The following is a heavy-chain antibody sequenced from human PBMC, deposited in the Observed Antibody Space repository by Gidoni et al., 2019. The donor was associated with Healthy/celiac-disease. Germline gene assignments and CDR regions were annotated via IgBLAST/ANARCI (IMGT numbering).Heavy chain of an antibody. CDR3: ARGSIVLLWFGYFDL. Sequence: QVQLQPWGAGRLKRSETLSLTCAVYGGYLSGYYWSWIRQPPGKGLEWFGEINHSGSPNYNPSLKSRVTISVDTSKNQCSLKLSSVTAADTAVYYCARGSIVLLWFGYFDLWGRGTLVTVSS. J-gene: IGHJ2*01. D-gene: IGHD3-10*01. CDR1: GGYLSGYY. V-gene: IGHV4-34*01. CDR2: INHSGSP.